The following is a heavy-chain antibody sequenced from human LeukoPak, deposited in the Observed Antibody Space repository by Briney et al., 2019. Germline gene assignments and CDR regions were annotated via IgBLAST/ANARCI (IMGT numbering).Heavy chain of an antibody. J-gene: IGHJ4*02. D-gene: IGHD3-9*01. CDR2: IYTSGST. V-gene: IGHV4-61*02. CDR3: ASGLRYFDLYY. CDR1: GGSISSGSYY. Sequence: SETLSLTCTVSGGSISSGSYYWSWIRQPAGKGLEWIGRIYTSGSTNYNPSPKSRVTISVDTSKNQFSLKLSSVTAADTAVYYCASGLRYFDLYYWGQGTLVTVSS.